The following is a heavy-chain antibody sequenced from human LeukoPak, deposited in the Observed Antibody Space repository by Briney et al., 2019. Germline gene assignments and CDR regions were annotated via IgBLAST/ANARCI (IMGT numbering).Heavy chain of an antibody. CDR2: ISSSGSTM. Sequence: PGGSQRLSCAASGFTFRSYEMNWVRQAPGKGLEWVSYISSSGSTMYYADSVKGRFTISRDNAKNSLYLQMNSLRAEDTAVYYCATYYDSAGFDFDYWGQGTLVTVSS. CDR3: ATYYDSAGFDFDY. D-gene: IGHD3-22*01. V-gene: IGHV3-48*03. J-gene: IGHJ4*02. CDR1: GFTFRSYE.